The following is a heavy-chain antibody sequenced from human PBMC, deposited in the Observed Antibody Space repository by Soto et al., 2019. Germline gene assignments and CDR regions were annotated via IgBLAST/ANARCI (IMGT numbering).Heavy chain of an antibody. CDR2: IYYSGGT. CDR1: GGSISSGGYY. J-gene: IGHJ3*02. CDR3: ATKGYCSGGSCYSGYDAFDI. D-gene: IGHD2-15*01. V-gene: IGHV4-31*03. Sequence: SETLSLTCTVSGGSISSGGYYWSWIRQHPGKGLEWIGYIYYSGGTYYNPSLKSRVTISVDTSKNQFSLKLSSVTAADTAVYYCATKGYCSGGSCYSGYDAFDIWGQGTMVTVSS.